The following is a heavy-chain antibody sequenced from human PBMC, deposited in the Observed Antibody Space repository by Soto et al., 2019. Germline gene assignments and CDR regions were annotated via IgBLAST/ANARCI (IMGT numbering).Heavy chain of an antibody. J-gene: IGHJ3*02. D-gene: IGHD3-16*02. Sequence: ASVKVSCKASGFTFTSSAMQWVRQARGQRLEWIGWIVVGSGNTNYAQKFQERVTITRDMSKSTAYMELSSLRSEDTAVYYCAASTTLSYYDYIWGSYRSDAFDIWGQGTMVTVSS. CDR1: GFTFTSSA. V-gene: IGHV1-58*02. CDR3: AASTTLSYYDYIWGSYRSDAFDI. CDR2: IVVGSGNT.